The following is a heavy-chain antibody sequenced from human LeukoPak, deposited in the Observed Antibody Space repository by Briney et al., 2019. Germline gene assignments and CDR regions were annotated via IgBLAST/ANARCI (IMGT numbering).Heavy chain of an antibody. V-gene: IGHV4-39*07. CDR3: ARERQIAVVTGSTFDL. CDR1: GGSISSSSYY. D-gene: IGHD1-14*01. CDR2: VYYSGST. J-gene: IGHJ3*01. Sequence: SETLSLTCTVSGGSISSSSYYWGWIRQPPGKGLAWIGSVYYSGSTYSNPSLKSRVSISVDKSKNQFSLKLISVTAADTAVYYCARERQIAVVTGSTFDLWGPGALVIVSA.